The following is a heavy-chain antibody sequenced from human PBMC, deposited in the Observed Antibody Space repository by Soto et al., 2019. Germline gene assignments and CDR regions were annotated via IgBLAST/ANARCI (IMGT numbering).Heavy chain of an antibody. V-gene: IGHV1-18*01. J-gene: IGHJ2*01. Sequence: VQLVQSGAEVKEPGASVKVSCKASGYTFINFGITWVRQAPGQGLEWVGRISTDKGYTTYAEKFQGRVSMTADTDTNIADMDLLILNSDDTAVYYCARDRDCGIGGNCHPEWYFDYWGRGTLVTVSS. CDR1: GYTFINFG. D-gene: IGHD2-15*01. CDR3: ARDRDCGIGGNCHPEWYFDY. CDR2: ISTDKGYT.